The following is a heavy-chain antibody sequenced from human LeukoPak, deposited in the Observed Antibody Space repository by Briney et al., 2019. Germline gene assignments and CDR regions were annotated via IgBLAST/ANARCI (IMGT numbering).Heavy chain of an antibody. J-gene: IGHJ5*02. Sequence: ASVKVSCKASGYTFTGYYMHWVRQAPGQGLEWMGWINPNSGGTNYAQKFQGWVTMTRDTSISTAYMELSRLRSDDTAVYYCARDPLRFLEWSPYNWFDPWGQGTLVTVSS. V-gene: IGHV1-2*04. CDR1: GYTFTGYY. CDR2: INPNSGGT. D-gene: IGHD3-3*01. CDR3: ARDPLRFLEWSPYNWFDP.